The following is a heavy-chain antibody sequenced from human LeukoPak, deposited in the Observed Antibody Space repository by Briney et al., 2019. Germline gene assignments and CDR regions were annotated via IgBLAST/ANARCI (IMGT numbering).Heavy chain of an antibody. V-gene: IGHV1-18*01. CDR1: GYTFTSYG. CDR3: ARDQPPWEQWLDTPGFDP. CDR2: ISAYNGNT. Sequence: VASVKVSCKASGYTFTSYGISWVRQAPGQGLEWMGWISAYNGNTNYAQKLQGRVTMTTDTSTSTAYMELRSLRSDDTAVYYCARDQPPWEQWLDTPGFDPWGQGTLVTVSS. D-gene: IGHD6-19*01. J-gene: IGHJ5*02.